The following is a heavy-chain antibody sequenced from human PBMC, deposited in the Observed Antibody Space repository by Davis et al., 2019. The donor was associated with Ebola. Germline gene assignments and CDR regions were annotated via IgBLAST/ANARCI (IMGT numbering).Heavy chain of an antibody. V-gene: IGHV3-33*08. Sequence: GGSLRLSCAASGFTFSSYWMSWVRQAPGKGLEWVAVIWYDGSNKYYADSVKGRFTISRDNSKNTLYLQMNSLRAEDTAVYYCAGEVLASFDYWGQGTLVTVSS. J-gene: IGHJ4*02. CDR1: GFTFSSYW. CDR3: AGEVLASFDY. D-gene: IGHD4/OR15-4a*01. CDR2: IWYDGSNK.